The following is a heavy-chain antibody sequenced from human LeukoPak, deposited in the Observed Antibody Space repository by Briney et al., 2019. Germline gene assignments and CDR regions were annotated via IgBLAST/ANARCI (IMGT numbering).Heavy chain of an antibody. V-gene: IGHV3-7*01. J-gene: IGHJ6*03. CDR3: ARDIGDYYYYFYMDV. Sequence: GGSLVLSCAASGFTFSSNWMSWVRQAPGKGLEWVANIKQDGSEKYYVDSVKGRFTISRDNAKNSLYLQMNSLRAEDTAVYYCARDIGDYYYYFYMDVWGKGTTVTVSS. CDR2: IKQDGSEK. CDR1: GFTFSSNW. D-gene: IGHD2-15*01.